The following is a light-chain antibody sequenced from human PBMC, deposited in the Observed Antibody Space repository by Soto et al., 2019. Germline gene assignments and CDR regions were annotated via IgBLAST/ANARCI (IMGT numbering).Light chain of an antibody. V-gene: IGKV3-11*01. CDR3: HQRQSWPRT. J-gene: IGKJ1*01. Sequence: EIVLTQSPATLSSSPGETATLSCRASQYVGTRLAWHQHKPGQAPRLLIYYTSNRATGIPARFSGSGSGTDFTLTINSLAPEDFAIYYCHQRQSWPRTFGQGTKVDIK. CDR1: QYVGTR. CDR2: YTS.